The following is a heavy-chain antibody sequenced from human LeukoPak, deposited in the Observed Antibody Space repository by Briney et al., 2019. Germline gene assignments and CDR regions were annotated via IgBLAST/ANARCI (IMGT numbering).Heavy chain of an antibody. J-gene: IGHJ3*02. CDR1: GGSISSYY. CDR2: IYTSGST. D-gene: IGHD1-26*01. Sequence: SETLSLTCTVSGGSISSYYWSWIRQPPGKGLEWIGYIYTSGSTNYNPSFKSRVTISVDTSKNQFTLKLSSVTAADTAVYYCARRAGSYYDDAFDIWGQGTMVTVSS. CDR3: ARRAGSYYDDAFDI. V-gene: IGHV4-4*09.